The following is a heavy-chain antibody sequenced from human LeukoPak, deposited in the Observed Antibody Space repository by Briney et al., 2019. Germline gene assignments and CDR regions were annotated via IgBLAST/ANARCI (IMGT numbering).Heavy chain of an antibody. D-gene: IGHD6-13*01. V-gene: IGHV1-69*01. CDR1: GGTFSSYA. CDR3: ARGLAAAAGPFQH. Sequence: SVKVSCKASGGTFSSYAISWVRQAPGQGLEWMGGIIPIFGTANYAQKFQGRVTITADESTSTAYMELSSLRSEDTAVYYCARGLAAAAGPFQHWGQGTLVTVSS. CDR2: IIPIFGTA. J-gene: IGHJ1*01.